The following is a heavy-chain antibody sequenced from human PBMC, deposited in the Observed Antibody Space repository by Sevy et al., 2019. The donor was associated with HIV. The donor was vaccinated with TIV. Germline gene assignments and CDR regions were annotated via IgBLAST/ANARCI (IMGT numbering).Heavy chain of an antibody. V-gene: IGHV1-69*13. CDR1: GGTFSSYA. J-gene: IGHJ4*02. CDR2: IIPIFGTA. CDR3: ARDADYYGSGSYYGY. D-gene: IGHD3-10*01. Sequence: ASVKVSCKASGGTFSSYAISWVRQAPGQGLEWMGGIIPIFGTANYAQKFQGRVTITADESTSTAYMELSSLRSEDTAVYYCARDADYYGSGSYYGYWGQGPLVTVSS.